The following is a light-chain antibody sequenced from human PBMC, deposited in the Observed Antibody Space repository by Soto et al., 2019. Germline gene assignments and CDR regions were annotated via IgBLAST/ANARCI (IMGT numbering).Light chain of an antibody. CDR1: QSFSSNY. J-gene: IGKJ1*01. CDR3: QQYCSSRT. Sequence: EIVLTQSPGTLSLSPGERATLSCRASQSFSSNYLAWYQQKTGQAPRLLIYGTSSRATGIPDRFSGSGSGTDFTLTISRLEPEDFAVYYCQQYCSSRTFGQGTKVEIK. CDR2: GTS. V-gene: IGKV3-20*01.